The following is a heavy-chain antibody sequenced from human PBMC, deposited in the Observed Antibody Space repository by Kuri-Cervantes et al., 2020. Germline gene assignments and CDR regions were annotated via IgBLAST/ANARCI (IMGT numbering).Heavy chain of an antibody. V-gene: IGHV3-66*02. CDR1: GFTVSSNY. CDR3: AREMYSSGPFDY. D-gene: IGHD6-25*01. Sequence: LSLTCAASGFTVSSNYMSWVRQAPGKGLEWVSVIYSGGSTYYADSVKGRFTISRDNSKNTLYLQMNSLRAEDTAVYYCAREMYSSGPFDYWGQGTLVTVSS. CDR2: IYSGGST. J-gene: IGHJ4*02.